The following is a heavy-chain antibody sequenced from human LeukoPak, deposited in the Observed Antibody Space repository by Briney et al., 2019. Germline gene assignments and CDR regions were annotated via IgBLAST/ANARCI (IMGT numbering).Heavy chain of an antibody. CDR3: ARRVNYDSSVSWFDP. CDR1: VGSFSGYS. V-gene: IGHV4-34*01. Sequence: SETLSLTCAVYVGSFSGYSWTWIRQPPGGGLEWLGEINHSGRVDYNPSLKSRGTISVDTSKNQFSLRVNSVTAADTAVYYCARRVNYDSSVSWFDPWGQGTLVTVSS. D-gene: IGHD3-22*01. J-gene: IGHJ5*02. CDR2: INHSGRV.